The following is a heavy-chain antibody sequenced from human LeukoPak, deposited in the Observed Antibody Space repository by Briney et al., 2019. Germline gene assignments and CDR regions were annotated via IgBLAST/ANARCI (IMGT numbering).Heavy chain of an antibody. D-gene: IGHD3-22*01. CDR3: AKETETPMIVGPGVDY. Sequence: GGSLRLSCAVSGFTFSSYAMTWVRQAPGEGLEWVSAISGSGGSTYYADSVKGRFTISRDNSRNTLYLQMTSLRVEDTAVYYCAKETETPMIVGPGVDYWGQGTLVTVSS. CDR1: GFTFSSYA. V-gene: IGHV3-23*01. J-gene: IGHJ4*02. CDR2: ISGSGGST.